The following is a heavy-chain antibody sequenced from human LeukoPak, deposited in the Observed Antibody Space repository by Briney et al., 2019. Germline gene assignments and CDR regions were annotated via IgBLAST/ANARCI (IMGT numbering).Heavy chain of an antibody. CDR3: ERDRAHKMATSYYFDY. Sequence: ASVKVSCKASGYTFTGYYMHWVRQAPGQGLEWMGWINPNSGGTNYAQKFQGRVTMTRDTSISTAYMELSRLRSDDTAVYYCERDRAHKMATSYYFDYWGQGTLVTVSS. V-gene: IGHV1-2*02. CDR2: INPNSGGT. J-gene: IGHJ4*02. D-gene: IGHD5-24*01. CDR1: GYTFTGYY.